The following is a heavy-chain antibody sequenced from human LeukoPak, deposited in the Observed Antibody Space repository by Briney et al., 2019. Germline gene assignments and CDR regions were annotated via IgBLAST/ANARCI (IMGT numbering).Heavy chain of an antibody. Sequence: SQTLSLTCTVSAGSISSGGHYWSWIRQLPGKGLESIGFIHHSGSTSHNPSLKNRVAISVDASKNQFALKLSSVTAADTAVYYCARGGNRFGGFYSDYWGQGTLVTVSS. J-gene: IGHJ4*02. CDR1: AGSISSGGHY. V-gene: IGHV4-31*03. CDR3: ARGGNRFGGFYSDY. CDR2: IHHSGST. D-gene: IGHD3-10*01.